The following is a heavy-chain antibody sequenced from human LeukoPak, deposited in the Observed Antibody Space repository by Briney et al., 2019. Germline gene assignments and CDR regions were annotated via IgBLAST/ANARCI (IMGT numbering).Heavy chain of an antibody. J-gene: IGHJ6*02. Sequence: ASVKVSCKASGHSFTSYYMHWVRQAPGQGLEWMGIINPSGGSTSYAQKFQGRVTLTRDTSTTTVYMELSGLRSDDTAVYYCASGEVGVVYRAGGRYYYYYHAMDVWGQGTTVTVSS. D-gene: IGHD2-15*01. CDR2: INPSGGST. V-gene: IGHV1-46*01. CDR3: ASGEVGVVYRAGGRYYYYYHAMDV. CDR1: GHSFTSYY.